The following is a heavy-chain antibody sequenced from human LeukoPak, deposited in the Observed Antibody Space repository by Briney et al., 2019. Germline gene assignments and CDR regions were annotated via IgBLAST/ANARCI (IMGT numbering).Heavy chain of an antibody. CDR3: AKEPGKLQHCSSTSCYAERGWYYYYYMDV. V-gene: IGHV3-30*02. CDR1: GFTLSHYW. Sequence: PGGSLRLSCAASGFTLSHYWMNWVRQAPGKGLEWVAFIRYDGSNKYYADSVKGRFTISRDNSKNTLYLQMNSLRAEDTAVYYCAKEPGKLQHCSSTSCYAERGWYYYYYMDVWGKGTTVTVSS. CDR2: IRYDGSNK. D-gene: IGHD2-2*01. J-gene: IGHJ6*03.